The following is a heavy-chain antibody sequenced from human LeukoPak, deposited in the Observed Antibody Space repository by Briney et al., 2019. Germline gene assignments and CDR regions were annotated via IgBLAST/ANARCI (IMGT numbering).Heavy chain of an antibody. CDR3: ARLVPAAPYYFDY. V-gene: IGHV4-34*01. CDR1: GGSFSGYY. D-gene: IGHD2-2*01. CDR2: INHSGST. Sequence: PSETLSLTCAVYGGSFSGYYWSWIRQPPGKGLEWIGEINHSGSTNYNPSLKSRVTISVDTSKNQFSLKLSSVTAADTAVYYCARLVPAAPYYFDYWGQGTLVTVSS. J-gene: IGHJ4*02.